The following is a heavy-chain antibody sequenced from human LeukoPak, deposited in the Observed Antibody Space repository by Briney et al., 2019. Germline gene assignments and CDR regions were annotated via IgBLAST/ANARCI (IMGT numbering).Heavy chain of an antibody. CDR3: ARDGVIVPAAWHGYYFDY. J-gene: IGHJ4*02. D-gene: IGHD2-2*01. V-gene: IGHV1-24*01. CDR1: GYTLTELS. CDR2: FDPEDGET. Sequence: PWASVKVSCKVSGYTLTELSMHWVRQAPGKGLEWMGGFDPEDGETIYAQKFQGRVTMTEDTSTDTAYMELSSLRSEDTAVYYCARDGVIVPAAWHGYYFDYWGQGTLVTVSS.